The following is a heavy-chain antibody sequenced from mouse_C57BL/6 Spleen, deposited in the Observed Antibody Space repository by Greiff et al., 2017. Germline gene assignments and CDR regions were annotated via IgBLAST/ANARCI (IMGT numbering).Heavy chain of an antibody. CDR2: IYPGSGST. Sequence: VHLVESGAELVKPGASVKMSCKASGYTFTSYWITWVKQRPGQGLEWIGDIYPGSGSTNYNEKFKSKATLTVDTSSSTAYMQLSSLTSEDSAVYYCARPFTTVVATKGYFDYWGQGTTLTVSS. CDR3: ARPFTTVVATKGYFDY. CDR1: GYTFTSYW. J-gene: IGHJ2*01. V-gene: IGHV1-55*01. D-gene: IGHD1-1*01.